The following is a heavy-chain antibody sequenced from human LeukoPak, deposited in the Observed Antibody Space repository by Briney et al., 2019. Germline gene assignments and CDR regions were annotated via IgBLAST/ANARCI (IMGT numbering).Heavy chain of an antibody. J-gene: IGHJ4*02. CDR1: GFTFSSYG. V-gene: IGHV3-33*01. D-gene: IGHD5-18*01. Sequence: GRSLRLSCAASGFTFSSYGMHWVRQAPGKGLEWVAVIWYDGSNKYYADSVKGRFTISRDNSKNTLYLQMNSLRAEDTAVYYCAREGIRQLLLDYFDYWGQGTLVTVPS. CDR3: AREGIRQLLLDYFDY. CDR2: IWYDGSNK.